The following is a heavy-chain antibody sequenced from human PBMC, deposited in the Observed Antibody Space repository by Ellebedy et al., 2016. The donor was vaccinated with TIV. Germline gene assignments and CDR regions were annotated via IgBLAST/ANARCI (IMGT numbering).Heavy chain of an antibody. CDR1: GGTFSSYA. CDR2: INPSGGST. D-gene: IGHD3-22*01. Sequence: ASVKVSXXASGGTFSSYAISWVRQAPGQGLEWMGIINPSGGSTSYAQKFQGRVTMTRDTATSKVYMELSSLRSEDTAVYYCARDRPYYYDSSGYYYVKNRRPDAFDIWGQGTMVTVSS. J-gene: IGHJ3*02. CDR3: ARDRPYYYDSSGYYYVKNRRPDAFDI. V-gene: IGHV1-46*01.